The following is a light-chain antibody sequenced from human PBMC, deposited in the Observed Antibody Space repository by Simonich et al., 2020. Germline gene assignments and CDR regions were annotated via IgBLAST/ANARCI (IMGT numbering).Light chain of an antibody. J-gene: IGLJ3*02. CDR3: QSYDSSNWV. CDR1: SGSIASNY. V-gene: IGLV6-57*01. CDR2: DDN. Sequence: NFMLTQPHSVSESPGTTVTISCTRSSGSIASNYVQWYQPRPGSSPTTVIYDDNQRPSGVPVRFSGSIDSSSNSASLTISGLKTEDEADYYCQSYDSSNWVFGGGTKLTVL.